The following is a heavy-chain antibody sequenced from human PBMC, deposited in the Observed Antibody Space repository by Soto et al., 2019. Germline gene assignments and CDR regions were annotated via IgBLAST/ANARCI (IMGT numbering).Heavy chain of an antibody. V-gene: IGHV1-2*02. CDR1: GYTFTDCY. CDR2: VNPNSGGT. D-gene: IGHD3-9*01. J-gene: IGHJ6*02. CDR3: ALRHSYGMDV. Sequence: QVQLVQSGAEVKKPGASVKVSCKASGYTFTDCYIHWVRQAPGQGLEWMGWVNPNSGGTKYAQKFQGRVTITRDTSIITAYMELSSLRSDDTAVYYCALRHSYGMDVWGQGTTVTVSS.